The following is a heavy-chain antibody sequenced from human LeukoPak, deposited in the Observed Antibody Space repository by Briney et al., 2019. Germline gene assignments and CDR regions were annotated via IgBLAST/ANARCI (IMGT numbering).Heavy chain of an antibody. Sequence: SETLSLTCAVYGGSFSGYYWSWIRQPPGKGLEWIGEINHSGSTNYNPSLKSRVTISVDTSKNQFSLKLSSVTAADTAVYYCARGRYCSGGSCYFWFDPWGQGTLVTVSS. CDR1: GGSFSGYY. V-gene: IGHV4-34*01. CDR2: INHSGST. D-gene: IGHD2-15*01. J-gene: IGHJ5*02. CDR3: ARGRYCSGGSCYFWFDP.